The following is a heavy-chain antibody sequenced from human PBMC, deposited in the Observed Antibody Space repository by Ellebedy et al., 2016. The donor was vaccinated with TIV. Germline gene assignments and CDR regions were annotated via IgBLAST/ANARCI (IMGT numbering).Heavy chain of an antibody. CDR1: VCTFSSYA. J-gene: IGHJ4*02. Sequence: AASVTVSCKASVCTFSSYAISWVRQPPGQGLEGMGWISAYNGNTNYAQKLQGRVTMTTDTSTSTAYMELRSLRSDDTAVYYCARGGYMHYFDYWGQGTLVTVSS. D-gene: IGHD5-18*01. V-gene: IGHV1-18*01. CDR2: ISAYNGNT. CDR3: ARGGYMHYFDY.